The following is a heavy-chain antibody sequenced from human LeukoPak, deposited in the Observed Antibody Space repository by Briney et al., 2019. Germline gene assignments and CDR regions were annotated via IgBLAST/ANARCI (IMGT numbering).Heavy chain of an antibody. CDR1: GYSFTGYY. Sequence: ASVKVSCKASGYSFTGYYMHWVRQAPGQGLEWMGWINPYSGGTNYAQKFQGRVTMTRDTSTSTVYMELSSLRSEDTAVYYCARDGRDRDGYNDFDYWGQGTLVTVSS. V-gene: IGHV1-2*02. CDR2: INPYSGGT. D-gene: IGHD5-24*01. J-gene: IGHJ4*02. CDR3: ARDGRDRDGYNDFDY.